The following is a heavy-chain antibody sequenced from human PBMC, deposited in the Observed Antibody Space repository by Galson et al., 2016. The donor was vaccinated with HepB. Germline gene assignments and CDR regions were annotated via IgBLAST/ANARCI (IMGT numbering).Heavy chain of an antibody. Sequence: SLRLSCAASGFTVSYNYMSWVRQAPGKGLEWVSVIYSSGDTYYADSVKGRFTISRDNSKNTLYLQMNSLRAEDTAVYYCAESYRYNAFDIWGQGTVVTVSS. CDR1: GFTVSYNY. J-gene: IGHJ3*02. CDR3: AESYRYNAFDI. D-gene: IGHD3-16*02. CDR2: IYSSGDT. V-gene: IGHV3-53*01.